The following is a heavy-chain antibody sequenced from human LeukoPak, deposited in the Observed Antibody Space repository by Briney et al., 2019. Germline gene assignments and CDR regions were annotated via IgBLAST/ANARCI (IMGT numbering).Heavy chain of an antibody. V-gene: IGHV4-59*08. CDR1: GGSISSYY. CDR3: ARHVRKRGIAVAGSPGWFDP. CDR2: VYYTGST. Sequence: SETLSLTCTVSGGSISSYYWSWVRQPPGKGLEWIGFVYYTGSTNYSPSLKSRVTISMDTSKNEFSLKLSSVTAADTAVYYCARHVRKRGIAVAGSPGWFDPWGQGTLVTVSS. D-gene: IGHD6-19*01. J-gene: IGHJ5*02.